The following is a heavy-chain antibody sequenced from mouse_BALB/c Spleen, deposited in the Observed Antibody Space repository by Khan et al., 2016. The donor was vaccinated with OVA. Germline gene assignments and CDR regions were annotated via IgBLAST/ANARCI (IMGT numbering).Heavy chain of an antibody. CDR2: INTYTGEP. CDR3: ARPPYFSYVMAY. J-gene: IGHJ4*01. V-gene: IGHV9-3-1*01. CDR1: GYTFTNYG. Sequence: LVESGPELKKPGETVKISCKASGYTFTNYGMNWVKQAPGKGLKWMGRINTYTGEPTYADDFKGRFAFSLDTSASTAYLQINNLKNEDTATYFCARPPYFSYVMAYWGQGTSVTVSS.